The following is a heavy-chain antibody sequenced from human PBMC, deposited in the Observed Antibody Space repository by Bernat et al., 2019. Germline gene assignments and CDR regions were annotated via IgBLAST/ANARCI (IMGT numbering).Heavy chain of an antibody. D-gene: IGHD4/OR15-4a*01. Sequence: EVQLVESGGGLVQPGGSLRLSCAVSGFTVSSNYMSWVRQAPGKGLEWVSVIYSGGATYYADSVKGRFTLSRDNSKNTLYFQMNSLRAEDTAVYYCARGVLRDPFNYWGQGTPVTVSS. CDR2: IYSGGAT. V-gene: IGHV3-66*01. CDR1: GFTVSSNY. J-gene: IGHJ4*02. CDR3: ARGVLRDPFNY.